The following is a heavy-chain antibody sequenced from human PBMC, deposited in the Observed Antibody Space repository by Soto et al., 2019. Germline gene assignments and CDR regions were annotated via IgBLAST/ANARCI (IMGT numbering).Heavy chain of an antibody. CDR3: ARGGSSWYVSAYYFGY. Sequence: SVKVSCKASGGTFSSYAISWVRQAPGQGLEWMGGIIPIFGTANYAQKFQGRVTITADESTSTAYMELSSLRSEDTAVYYCARGGSSWYVSAYYFGYWGQGTLVTVSS. V-gene: IGHV1-69*13. CDR1: GGTFSSYA. CDR2: IIPIFGTA. J-gene: IGHJ4*02. D-gene: IGHD6-13*01.